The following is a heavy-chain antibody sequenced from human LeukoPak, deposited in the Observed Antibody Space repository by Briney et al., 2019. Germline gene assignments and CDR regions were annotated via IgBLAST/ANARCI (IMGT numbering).Heavy chain of an antibody. CDR1: GFIFSTYW. Sequence: GGSLRLSCAASGFIFSTYWMGWVRQAPGKGLEWVANIKQDGSETYYVDPVKGRFTISRDNAKNSLYLQMNSLRAEDTAVYYCVREGTTVALFDYWGQGSLVTVSS. CDR3: VREGTTVALFDY. J-gene: IGHJ4*02. V-gene: IGHV3-7*01. CDR2: IKQDGSET. D-gene: IGHD6-19*01.